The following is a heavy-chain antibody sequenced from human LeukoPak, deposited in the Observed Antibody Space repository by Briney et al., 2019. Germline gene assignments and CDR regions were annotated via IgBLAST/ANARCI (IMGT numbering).Heavy chain of an antibody. J-gene: IGHJ6*03. CDR2: IYSSGST. D-gene: IGHD3-10*01. V-gene: IGHV4-59*01. CDR1: GGSLRGYY. Sequence: SETLSLTCNVSGGSLRGYYWGWIRQPPGKGLEWIGYIYSSGSTNYNPSLKSRVTMSVDTSKNQFSLKVSSVTAADTAVYYCARVFDSGSQAYFYYMDVWGKGTTVTVSS. CDR3: ARVFDSGSQAYFYYMDV.